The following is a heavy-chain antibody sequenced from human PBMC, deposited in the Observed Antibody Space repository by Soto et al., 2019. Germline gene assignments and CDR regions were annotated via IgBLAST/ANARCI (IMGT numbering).Heavy chain of an antibody. V-gene: IGHV5-51*01. CDR1: GYIIKNYW. CDR2: IFPDDSDT. CDR3: FRGGVTSRTFDY. Sequence: PDESLKISCKASGYIIKNYWIGWVRQMPGQGLEWMGIIFPDDSDTRYSPSFQGHVTISVDKSISTAYVQWSSLKASDSAIYYCFRGGVTSRTFDYWGQGTLVTVSS. D-gene: IGHD3-16*01. J-gene: IGHJ4*02.